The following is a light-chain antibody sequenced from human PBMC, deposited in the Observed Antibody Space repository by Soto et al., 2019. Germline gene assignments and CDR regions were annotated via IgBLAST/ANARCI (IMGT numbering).Light chain of an antibody. V-gene: IGKV4-1*01. Sequence: DIVMTQSPDSLAVSLGERATINCKSSQSVLYSSNNKNYLAWYRQKPGQPPKLIIYWASIRESGVPDRISGSGSWTDFTLTISSLQAEDVAVYYCQQYYSTPPYTFGQRTKLEIK. CDR1: QSVLYSSNNKNY. CDR3: QQYYSTPPYT. CDR2: WAS. J-gene: IGKJ2*01.